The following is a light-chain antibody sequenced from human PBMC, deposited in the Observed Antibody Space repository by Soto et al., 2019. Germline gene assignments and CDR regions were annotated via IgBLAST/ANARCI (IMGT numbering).Light chain of an antibody. CDR3: XXYGSSPLYT. J-gene: IGKJ2*01. V-gene: IGKV3-20*01. CDR1: QSVSSTS. Sequence: IVLTQSPGTLSLSPGERATLSCRASQSVSSTSVAWYQQKPGQAPRLLVYGASSRASGVPDRFSGSGSGTDXXXTXXXXEPEXFAVXXXXXYGSSPLYTFGQGTKLEIK. CDR2: GAS.